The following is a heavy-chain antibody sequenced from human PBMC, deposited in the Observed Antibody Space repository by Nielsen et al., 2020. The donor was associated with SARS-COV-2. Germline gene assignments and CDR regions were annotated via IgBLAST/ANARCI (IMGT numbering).Heavy chain of an antibody. CDR1: GFSFPDYL. V-gene: IGHV3-74*01. CDR3: ARLRDDGYYFDTGPFDH. Sequence: GESLNTSCASCGFSFPDYLIHGVRQPPGRRLGWVSCIKTDGTMTGYADSVKGRFTISRDNAKNTVYLQMNSLRDEDTAVYYCARLRDDGYYFDTGPFDHWGQGIPVTVSS. D-gene: IGHD2/OR15-2a*01. J-gene: IGHJ4*02. CDR2: IKTDGTMT.